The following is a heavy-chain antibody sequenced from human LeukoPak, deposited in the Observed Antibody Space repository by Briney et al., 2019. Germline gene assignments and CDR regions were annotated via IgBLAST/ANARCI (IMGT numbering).Heavy chain of an antibody. CDR1: GYTLTELS. J-gene: IGHJ4*02. V-gene: IGHV1-24*01. CDR2: FDPGDGET. CDR3: ATSNYSSGWYYFDY. Sequence: ASVKVSCKVSGYTLTELSMHWVRQAPGKGLEWMGGFDPGDGETIYAQKFQGRVTMTEDTSTDTAYMELSSLRSEDTAVYYCATSNYSSGWYYFDYWGQGTLVTVSS. D-gene: IGHD6-19*01.